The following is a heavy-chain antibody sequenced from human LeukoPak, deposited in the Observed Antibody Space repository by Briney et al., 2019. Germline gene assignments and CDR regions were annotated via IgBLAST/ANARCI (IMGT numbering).Heavy chain of an antibody. Sequence: SETLSLTCTVSGGSISSYYWSWIRQPPGKGLEWIGYIYYSGSTSYNPSLKSRVTISVDTSKNQFSLKLSSVTAADTAVYYCARGSGVGWFDPWGQGTLVTVSS. V-gene: IGHV4-59*01. CDR1: GGSISSYY. CDR3: ARGSGVGWFDP. J-gene: IGHJ5*02. D-gene: IGHD1-26*01. CDR2: IYYSGST.